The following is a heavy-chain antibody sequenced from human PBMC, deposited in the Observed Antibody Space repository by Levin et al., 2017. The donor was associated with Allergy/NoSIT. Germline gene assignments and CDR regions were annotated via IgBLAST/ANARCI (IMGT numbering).Heavy chain of an antibody. J-gene: IGHJ4*02. CDR1: GGSISGGGYH. D-gene: IGHD5-24*01. V-gene: IGHV4-31*03. CDR2: IYYSGST. CDR3: AREDGSTFDF. Sequence: SQTLSLTCTVSGGSISGGGYHWTWIRQHPEKGLEWIGYIYYSGSTFYNPSLKSRLMISVDTSKNQFSLTVSSVTAADTAVYSCAREDGSTFDFWGQGALVTVAS.